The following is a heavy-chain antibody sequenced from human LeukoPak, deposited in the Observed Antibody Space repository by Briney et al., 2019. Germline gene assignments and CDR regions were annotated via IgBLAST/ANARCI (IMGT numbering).Heavy chain of an antibody. CDR1: GGSISGSSYY. CDR2: IYYSGST. CDR3: ARAGPVVPAAIYFDY. V-gene: IGHV4-39*01. J-gene: IGHJ4*02. Sequence: SETLSLTCTVSGGSISGSSYYWGWIRQPPGKGLEWIGSIYYSGSTYYNPSLKSRVTISVDTSKNQFSLKLSSVTAADTAVYYCARAGPVVPAAIYFDYWGRGTLVTVSS. D-gene: IGHD2-2*01.